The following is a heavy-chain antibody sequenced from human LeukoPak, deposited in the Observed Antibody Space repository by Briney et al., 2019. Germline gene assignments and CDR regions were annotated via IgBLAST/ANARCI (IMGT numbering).Heavy chain of an antibody. CDR2: IYYSCNT. V-gene: IGHV4-59*01. Sequence: SETVCLLRTVSGGSISSYYWSWIRQPPGKGLEWIGYIYYSCNTDYNPSLKSRVTISVDTSNNQFSLKVISVTAADTAVYYCARSSGTYRSFELGGEGTVVTVSS. CDR1: GGSISSYY. J-gene: IGHJ4*02. CDR3: ARSSGTYRSFEL. D-gene: IGHD1-26*01.